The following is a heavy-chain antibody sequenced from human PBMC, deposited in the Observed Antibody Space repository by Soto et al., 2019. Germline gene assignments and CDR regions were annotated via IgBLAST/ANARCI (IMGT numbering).Heavy chain of an antibody. CDR3: ARVGGYCSGGSCYSGWFDP. D-gene: IGHD2-15*01. CDR2: IYYSGST. CDR1: GGSISSYY. Sequence: SETLSLTCTVSGGSISSYYWIWIRQPPGKGLEWIGYIYYSGSTNYNPSLKSRVTISVDTSKNQFSLKLSSVTAADTAVYYCARVGGYCSGGSCYSGWFDPWGQGTLVTVSS. J-gene: IGHJ5*02. V-gene: IGHV4-59*01.